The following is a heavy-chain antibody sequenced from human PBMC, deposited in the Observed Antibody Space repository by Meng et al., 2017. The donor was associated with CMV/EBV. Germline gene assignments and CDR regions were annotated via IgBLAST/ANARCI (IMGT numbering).Heavy chain of an antibody. CDR1: GFTVSSNE. V-gene: IGHV3-38-3*01. D-gene: IGHD6-6*01. CDR2: ISGGST. Sequence: GESLKISCAASGFTVSSNEMSWVRQAPGKGLEWVSSISGGSTYYADSRKGRFTISGDNSKNTLHLQMNSLRAEDTAVYYCARESVAAPPAGYGMDVWGQGTTVTVSS. J-gene: IGHJ6*02. CDR3: ARESVAAPPAGYGMDV.